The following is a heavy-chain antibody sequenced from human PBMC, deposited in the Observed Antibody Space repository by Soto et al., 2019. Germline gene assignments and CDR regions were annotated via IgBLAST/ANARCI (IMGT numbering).Heavy chain of an antibody. CDR1: GGSISSGSYY. J-gene: IGHJ5*02. Sequence: PSETLSLTCTVSGGSISSGSYYWGWIRQPPGKGLEWIGSIYYSGNTYYNPSLKSRVTISVDTSKNQFSLKMSSVTAADTAVYYCARLGSGSQNWFDPWGQGTLVTVSS. V-gene: IGHV4-39*07. D-gene: IGHD3-10*01. CDR2: IYYSGNT. CDR3: ARLGSGSQNWFDP.